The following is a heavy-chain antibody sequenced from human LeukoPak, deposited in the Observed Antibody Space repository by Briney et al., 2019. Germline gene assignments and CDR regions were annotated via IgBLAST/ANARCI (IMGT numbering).Heavy chain of an antibody. CDR1: GFTFSSYS. CDR3: ARDDYGDYTAWGY. Sequence: SGGSLRLSCAASGFTFSSYSMNWVRQAPGKGLEWVSSISSSSSYIYYADSVNGRFTISRDNAKNSLYLQMNSLRAEDTAVYYCARDDYGDYTAWGYWGQGTLVTVSS. V-gene: IGHV3-21*01. D-gene: IGHD4-17*01. J-gene: IGHJ4*02. CDR2: ISSSSSYI.